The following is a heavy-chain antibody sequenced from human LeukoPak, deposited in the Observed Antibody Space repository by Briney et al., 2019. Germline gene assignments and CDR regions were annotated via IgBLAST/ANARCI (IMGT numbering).Heavy chain of an antibody. Sequence: GGSLRLSCAASGLTFSSHWMHWVRQAPGKGLVWVSRITNDGSSTTYADSVKGRFTISRDNSKNTLYLQVNSLRADDTAVYYCAREGYCTAGVCSSGYWGQGTLVTVSS. CDR3: AREGYCTAGVCSSGY. CDR1: GLTFSSHW. V-gene: IGHV3-74*01. D-gene: IGHD2-8*02. CDR2: ITNDGSST. J-gene: IGHJ4*02.